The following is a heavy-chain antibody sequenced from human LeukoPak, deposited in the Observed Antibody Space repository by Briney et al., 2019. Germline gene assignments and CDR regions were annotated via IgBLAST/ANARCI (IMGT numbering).Heavy chain of an antibody. V-gene: IGHV3-30*03. CDR1: GFTFSSYG. CDR3: ASSYYFDY. J-gene: IGHJ4*02. Sequence: PGGSLRLSCAASGFTFSSYGMHWVRQAPGKGLEWVAVISYDGSNKYYADSVKGRFTISRDTSKNTLYLQMNSLRAEDTAVYYCASSYYFDYWGQGTLVTVSS. CDR2: ISYDGSNK.